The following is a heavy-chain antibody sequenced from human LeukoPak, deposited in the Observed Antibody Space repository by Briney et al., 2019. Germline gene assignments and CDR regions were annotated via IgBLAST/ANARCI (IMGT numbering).Heavy chain of an antibody. Sequence: GGSLRLSCAASVFTFSSYWMNWARQAPGKGLEWVASINHNGNVNYYVDSVKGRFTISRDNAKNSLYLQMSNLRAEDTAVYFCARGGGLDVWGQGATVTVSS. V-gene: IGHV3-7*03. CDR1: VFTFSSYW. J-gene: IGHJ6*02. CDR3: ARGGGLDV. CDR2: INHNGNVN. D-gene: IGHD3-16*01.